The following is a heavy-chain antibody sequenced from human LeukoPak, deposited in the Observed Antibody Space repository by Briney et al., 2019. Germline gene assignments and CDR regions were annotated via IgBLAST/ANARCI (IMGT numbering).Heavy chain of an antibody. Sequence: GGSLRLSCAASGFTFSSYWMSWVRQAPGKGLEWVANIRQGGSEKYYVDSVKGRFTISSDNAKNSLYLQMNSLRAEDTAVYYCARGGPADWSSTSCYLADTYFDYWGQGTLVTVSS. CDR1: GFTFSSYW. J-gene: IGHJ4*02. D-gene: IGHD2-2*01. V-gene: IGHV3-7*03. CDR3: ARGGPADWSSTSCYLADTYFDY. CDR2: IRQGGSEK.